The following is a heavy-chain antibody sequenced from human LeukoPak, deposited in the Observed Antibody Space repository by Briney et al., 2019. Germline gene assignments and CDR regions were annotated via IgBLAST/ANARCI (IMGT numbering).Heavy chain of an antibody. Sequence: GGSLRLSCADTGFTFSSYSMNWVRQAPGKGLEWVSSISSGSSYIYYADSVKGRFTISRDNAKNSLYLQMNSLRAEDTAVYYCASGLLDGYNAPDTDYWGQGTLVTVSS. D-gene: IGHD5-24*01. CDR1: GFTFSSYS. CDR2: ISSGSSYI. CDR3: ASGLLDGYNAPDTDY. V-gene: IGHV3-21*01. J-gene: IGHJ4*02.